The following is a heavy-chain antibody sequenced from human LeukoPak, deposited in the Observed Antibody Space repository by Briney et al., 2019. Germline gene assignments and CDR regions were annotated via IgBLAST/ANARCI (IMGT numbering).Heavy chain of an antibody. D-gene: IGHD3-9*01. V-gene: IGHV1-46*01. CDR3: ARGLYDILTGRSEGDWFDP. Sequence: ASVKVSCKASGYTFTGYYMHWVRQAPGQGLEWMGIINPSGGSTSYAQKFQGRVTMTRDTSTSTVYMELSSLRSEDTAVYYCARGLYDILTGRSEGDWFDPWGQGTLVTVSS. CDR2: INPSGGST. J-gene: IGHJ5*02. CDR1: GYTFTGYY.